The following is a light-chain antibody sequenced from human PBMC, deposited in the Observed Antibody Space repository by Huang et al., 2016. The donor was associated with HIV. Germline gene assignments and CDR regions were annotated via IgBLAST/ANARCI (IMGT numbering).Light chain of an antibody. CDR1: QSVSSY. CDR2: DAS. V-gene: IGKV3-11*01. CDR3: QQRSSWPQT. J-gene: IGKJ2*01. Sequence: EIVLTQSPATLSLSPGERATLSCRASQSVSSYLAWYQQKPGQAPRLLIYDASNRATGSPASFSGSGSGTNFTLTISSLEPEDFAVYYCQQRSSWPQTFGQGTKLEIK.